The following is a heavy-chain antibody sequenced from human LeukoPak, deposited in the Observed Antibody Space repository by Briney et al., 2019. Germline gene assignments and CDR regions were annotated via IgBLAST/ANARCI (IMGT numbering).Heavy chain of an antibody. CDR1: GFTYDDYA. J-gene: IGHJ4*02. CDR3: AKGPTAMAPYYFDY. CDR2: IIGNSGSI. Sequence: GGSLRLSCAASGFTYDDYAMHWVRQAPWKGLEWVSGIIGNSGSIGYADSVKGRFTISRDNAKNSLYLQMNSLRAEDMALYYCAKGPTAMAPYYFDYWGQGTLVTVSS. D-gene: IGHD5-18*01. V-gene: IGHV3-9*03.